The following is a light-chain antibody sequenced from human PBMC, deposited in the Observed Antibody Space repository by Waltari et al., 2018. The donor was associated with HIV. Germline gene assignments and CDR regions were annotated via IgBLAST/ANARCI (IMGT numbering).Light chain of an antibody. CDR3: QQYGSSLPVT. CDR2: GAS. J-gene: IGKJ2*01. CDR1: QSVSSSY. V-gene: IGKV3-20*01. Sequence: EIVLTQSPGTLSLSPGERATLSCRASQSVSSSYLAWYQQKPGQAPRLLIYGASSRATGIPDRFSGSGSGTDFTLTISRLKPEDVAVYYCQQYGSSLPVTFGQGTKLEIK.